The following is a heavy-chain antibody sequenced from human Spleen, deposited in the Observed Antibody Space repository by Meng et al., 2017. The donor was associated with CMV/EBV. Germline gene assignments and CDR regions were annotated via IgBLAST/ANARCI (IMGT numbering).Heavy chain of an antibody. J-gene: IGHJ4*02. D-gene: IGHD3-10*01. V-gene: IGHV3-48*03. CDR1: GFTFSSYE. CDR3: ARATGLRYYYLDY. CDR2: ISRSGTK. Sequence: LKISCAASGFTFSSYEVNWVRQAPGKGLEWVSYISRSGTKYDADSVKGRFTIFRDNAKNSLYLQMNSLRAEDTAVYYCARATGLRYYYLDYWGQGTLVTVSS.